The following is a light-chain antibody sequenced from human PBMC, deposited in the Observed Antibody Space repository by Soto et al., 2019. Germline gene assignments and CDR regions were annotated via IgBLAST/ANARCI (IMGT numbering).Light chain of an antibody. CDR2: DVS. Sequence: QSVLTQPASVSGSPGQSIAISCTGTSSDVGSDYNYVSWYQQHPGKAPKLMVYDVSTRPSGVSNRFSGSKSGTTASLTISGLRAEDEADYYCCSYTSISTYVFGTGTKVTVL. CDR1: SSDVGSDYNY. CDR3: CSYTSISTYV. J-gene: IGLJ1*01. V-gene: IGLV2-14*03.